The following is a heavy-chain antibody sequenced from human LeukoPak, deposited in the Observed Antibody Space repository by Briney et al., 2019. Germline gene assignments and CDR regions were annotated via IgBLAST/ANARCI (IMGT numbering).Heavy chain of an antibody. CDR1: GFTFSDYY. V-gene: IGHV3-11*04. J-gene: IGHJ4*02. Sequence: PGGSLRLSCAASGFTFSDYYLSWIRQAPGKGLEWVSYISGNDPTIYYADSVKGRFTISRDNAKNSLYLQMNSLRAEDTAVYYCARDPSPSLWFGEYEYYFDYWGQGTLVTVSS. CDR3: ARDPSPSLWFGEYEYYFDY. D-gene: IGHD3-10*01. CDR2: ISGNDPTI.